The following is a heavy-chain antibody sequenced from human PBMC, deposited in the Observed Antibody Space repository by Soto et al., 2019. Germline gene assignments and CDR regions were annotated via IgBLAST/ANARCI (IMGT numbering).Heavy chain of an antibody. CDR2: IYPGDSDT. Sequence: GESLKISCKGSGYIFTTYWIAWVRQMPGKGLEWMGIIYPGDSDTRYSPSFQGQVTISADKSISTAYLQWSSLKASDTAMYYCAISIAAPTDAFDIWGQGTMVTVSS. J-gene: IGHJ3*02. CDR3: AISIAAPTDAFDI. V-gene: IGHV5-51*01. CDR1: GYIFTTYW. D-gene: IGHD6-6*01.